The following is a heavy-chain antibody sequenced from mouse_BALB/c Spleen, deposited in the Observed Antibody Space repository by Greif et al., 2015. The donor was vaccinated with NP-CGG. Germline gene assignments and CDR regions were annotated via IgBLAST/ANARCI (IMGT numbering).Heavy chain of an antibody. V-gene: IGHV14-3*02. J-gene: IGHJ3*01. CDR2: IDPANGNT. Sequence: VQLQQSGAELVKPGASVKLSCTASGFNIKDTYMHWVKQRPEQGLEWIGRIDPANGNTKYDPKFQGKATITADTSSNTAHLQLSSLTSEDTAVYHCARNDGFAYWGQGTLVTVSA. CDR1: GFNIKDTY. CDR3: ARNDGFAY. D-gene: IGHD2-12*01.